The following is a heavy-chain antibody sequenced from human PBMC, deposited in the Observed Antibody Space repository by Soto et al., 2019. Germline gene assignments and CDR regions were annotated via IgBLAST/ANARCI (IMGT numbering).Heavy chain of an antibody. CDR2: IDHDGPT. Sequence: EVQLVDSGGGLVQPGGSLRLSCAGSGFTFSNYWMHWVRQAPGKGLEWVSRIDHDGPTDYADSVRGRFTISRDNAENTLYLQMNMLRPEDTAVYYCVRDSHGDYWGQGTRVTVSS. V-gene: IGHV3-74*01. CDR1: GFTFSNYW. J-gene: IGHJ4*02. CDR3: VRDSHGDY.